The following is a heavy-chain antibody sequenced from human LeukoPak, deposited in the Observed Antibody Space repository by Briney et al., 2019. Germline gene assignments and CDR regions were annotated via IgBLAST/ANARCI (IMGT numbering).Heavy chain of an antibody. CDR3: ARQTGSGLFILP. CDR1: GVSISSSYSY. CDR2: IYYTGNT. J-gene: IGHJ4*02. V-gene: IGHV4-39*01. Sequence: PSETLSLSCTVSGVSISSSYSYWGWIRQPPGMGLEWIESIYYTGNTYYNASLKSQVSISIDTSKNQFSLKLTSVTAADTAVYYCARQTGSGLFILPGGQGTLVTVSS. D-gene: IGHD3/OR15-3a*01.